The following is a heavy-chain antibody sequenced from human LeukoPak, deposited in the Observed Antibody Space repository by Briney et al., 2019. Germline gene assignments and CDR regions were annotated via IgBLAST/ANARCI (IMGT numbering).Heavy chain of an antibody. D-gene: IGHD3-3*01. CDR1: GFTFDDYA. V-gene: IGHV3-30*02. J-gene: IGHJ4*02. Sequence: PGRSLRLSCAASGFTFDDYAMHWVRQAPGKGLEWVAFIRHDGSNKYYADSVKGRFTISRDNSKNTLYLQMNSLRAEDTAVYYCAKDQFSTEWLRGVDYWGQGTLVTVSS. CDR3: AKDQFSTEWLRGVDY. CDR2: IRHDGSNK.